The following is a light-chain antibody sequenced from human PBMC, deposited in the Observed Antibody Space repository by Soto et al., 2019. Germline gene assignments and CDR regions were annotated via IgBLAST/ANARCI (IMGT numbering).Light chain of an antibody. CDR2: KAS. Sequence: AIQLTHSPSSVSASVGDRITITCRASQDIHTFLAWYQQKPGKAPQLLIYKASTLQSGVPSRFSGSGSGTDFTLTISSLQPEDFATYSCQQFYIFPVTFGQGTRLEIK. CDR1: QDIHTF. V-gene: IGKV1-13*02. CDR3: QQFYIFPVT. J-gene: IGKJ5*01.